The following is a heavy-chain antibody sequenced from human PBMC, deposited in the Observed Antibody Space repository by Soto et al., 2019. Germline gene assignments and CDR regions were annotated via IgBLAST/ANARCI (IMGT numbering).Heavy chain of an antibody. Sequence: QVQLMQSGAEVRKPGASVRLSCETSGYNFNQYYIHWVRQAPGQGLEWMGIINLRGGTTEYAHKFRGRVTVTGDTSTKTAYMELRSLRSEDTAMYFCARGPDDSDVPRWDYWGQGTLVPVSS. D-gene: IGHD1-26*01. J-gene: IGHJ4*02. CDR1: GYNFNQYY. CDR2: INLRGGTT. CDR3: ARGPDDSDVPRWDY. V-gene: IGHV1-46*02.